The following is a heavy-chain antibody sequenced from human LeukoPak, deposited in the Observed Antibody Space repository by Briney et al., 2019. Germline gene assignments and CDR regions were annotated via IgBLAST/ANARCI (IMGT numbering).Heavy chain of an antibody. CDR2: IYYSGST. J-gene: IGHJ6*02. Sequence: SETLSLTCTVSGGSISSYYWSWIRQPPGKGLEWIGYIYYSGSTNYNPSLKSRVTISVDTSKNQFSLKLSSVTAADTAVYYCARVVVPAAMGGMGVWGQGTTVTVSS. CDR3: ARVVVPAAMGGMGV. CDR1: GGSISSYY. V-gene: IGHV4-59*01. D-gene: IGHD2-2*01.